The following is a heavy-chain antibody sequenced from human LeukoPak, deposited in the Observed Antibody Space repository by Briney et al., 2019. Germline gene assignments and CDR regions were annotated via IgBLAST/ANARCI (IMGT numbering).Heavy chain of an antibody. CDR3: ARRYNSYYYMDV. CDR2: ISSSSNTI. CDR1: GFNFSTYS. J-gene: IGHJ6*03. V-gene: IGHV3-48*01. D-gene: IGHD1-1*01. Sequence: GSLLLSCAASGFNFSTYSMNWGRQAPGKGLEGVSYISSSSNTIYYAASVKGRFTISRDNGKNSLYLQMNSLSAEDTAVYYCARRYNSYYYMDVWGKGTTVTVSS.